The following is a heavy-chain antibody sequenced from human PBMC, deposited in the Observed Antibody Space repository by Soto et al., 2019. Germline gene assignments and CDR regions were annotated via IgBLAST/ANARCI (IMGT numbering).Heavy chain of an antibody. CDR3: ARDGAIAAAGTINTLSYYYGMDV. D-gene: IGHD6-13*01. CDR1: GDSVSSNSAA. J-gene: IGHJ6*02. CDR2: TYYRSKWYN. Sequence: PSQTHSLTCAISGDSVSSNSAAWNWIRQSPSRGLEWLGRTYYRSKWYNDYAVSVKSRITINPDTSKNQFSLQLNSVTPEDTAVYYCARDGAIAAAGTINTLSYYYGMDVWGQGTTVNVSS. V-gene: IGHV6-1*01.